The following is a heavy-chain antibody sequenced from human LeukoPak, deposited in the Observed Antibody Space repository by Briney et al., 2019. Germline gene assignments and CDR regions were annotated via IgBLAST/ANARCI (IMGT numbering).Heavy chain of an antibody. D-gene: IGHD3-10*01. J-gene: IGHJ4*02. CDR3: ARARITMVRGVDFDY. CDR1: GGSFSGYY. Sequence: PSETLSLTCAVYGGSFSGYYWSWIRQPPGKGLEWIGEINHSGSTNYNPSLKSRVTISVDTSKNQFSLKLSSVTAADTAVYYCARARITMVRGVDFDYWGQGTLVTVSS. CDR2: INHSGST. V-gene: IGHV4-34*01.